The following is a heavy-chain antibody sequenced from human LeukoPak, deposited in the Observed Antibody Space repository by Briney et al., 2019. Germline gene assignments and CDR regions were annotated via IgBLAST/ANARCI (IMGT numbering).Heavy chain of an antibody. V-gene: IGHV1-18*01. Sequence: ASVKVSCKASGGTFSSYTISWVRQAPGQGLEWMGWISAYNGNTNYAQKLQGRVTMTTDTSTSTAYMELRSLRSDDTAVYYCARVAKRSGMDYYDSSGPADYWGQGTLVTVSS. D-gene: IGHD3-22*01. CDR1: GGTFSSYT. CDR2: ISAYNGNT. J-gene: IGHJ4*02. CDR3: ARVAKRSGMDYYDSSGPADY.